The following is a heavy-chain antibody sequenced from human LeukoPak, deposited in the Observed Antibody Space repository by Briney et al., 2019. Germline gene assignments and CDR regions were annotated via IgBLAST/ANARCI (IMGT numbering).Heavy chain of an antibody. J-gene: IGHJ3*02. CDR3: ARAIEYSSSSKGYAFDI. V-gene: IGHV4-59*01. CDR1: GGSISSYY. Sequence: SETLSLTCTVSGGSISSYYWTWIRQPPGKGLEWIGYIYYSGSTNYNPSLKSRVTISVDTSKNQFSLKLSSVTTADTAVYYCARAIEYSSSSKGYAFDIWGQGTMVTVSS. D-gene: IGHD6-6*01. CDR2: IYYSGST.